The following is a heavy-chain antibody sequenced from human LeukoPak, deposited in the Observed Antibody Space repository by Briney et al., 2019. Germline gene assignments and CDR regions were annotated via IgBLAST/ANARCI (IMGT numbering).Heavy chain of an antibody. CDR3: ARDWRYDSSGYNAFDI. CDR1: GGSISSYY. D-gene: IGHD3-22*01. J-gene: IGHJ3*02. V-gene: IGHV4-59*06. Sequence: SETLSLTCTVSGGSISSYYWSWIRQHPGKGLEWIGYIYCSGSTYYNPSLKSRVTISVDTSKNQFSLKLSSVTAADTAVYYCARDWRYDSSGYNAFDIWGQGTMVTVSS. CDR2: IYCSGST.